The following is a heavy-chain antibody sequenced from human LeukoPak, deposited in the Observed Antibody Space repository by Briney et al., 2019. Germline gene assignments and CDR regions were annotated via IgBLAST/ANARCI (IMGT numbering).Heavy chain of an antibody. D-gene: IGHD1-1*01. CDR1: VFTFCVYD. J-gene: IGHJ4*02. CDR3: SKKGQADDDGKPD. Sequence: PGGSLRLSCAASVFTFCVYDMYWIRKSPGKGLECVSVISRGGISYYADSVKGRFTISRDNSKNTLYLQMNSLRAEDTAVYYCSKKGQADDDGKPDWGQGTLVTVSP. V-gene: IGHV3-23*01. CDR2: ISRGGIS.